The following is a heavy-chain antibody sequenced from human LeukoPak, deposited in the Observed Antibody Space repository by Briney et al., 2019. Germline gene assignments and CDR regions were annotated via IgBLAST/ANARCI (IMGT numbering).Heavy chain of an antibody. CDR3: AARGASSSSLRPLDF. Sequence: ASVTVSFKASGYTFTTYDINWVRQAPGQGPEWMGWMNPNSGNTGYAQKFQGRVTMTRNTSISTAYMELSSLRSEDTAVYYCAARGASSSSLRPLDFWGQGTLVTVSS. J-gene: IGHJ4*02. D-gene: IGHD6-6*01. CDR1: GYTFTTYD. V-gene: IGHV1-8*01. CDR2: MNPNSGNT.